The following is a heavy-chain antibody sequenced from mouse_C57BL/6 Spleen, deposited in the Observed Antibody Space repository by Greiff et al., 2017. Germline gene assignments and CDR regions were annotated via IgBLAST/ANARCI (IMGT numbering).Heavy chain of an antibody. CDR1: GYAFSSSG. J-gene: IGHJ2*01. Sequence: QVQLQQSGPELVKPGASVKISCKASGYAFSSSGMYWVKQRPGKGLEWIGRIYPGDGDTNYNGKFKGKATLTADKSTSTAYMQLSSLTSEGSAVDVCSREGLYYLDYWGQGATRTVSS. V-gene: IGHV1-82*01. CDR2: IYPGDGDT. CDR3: SREGLYYLDY.